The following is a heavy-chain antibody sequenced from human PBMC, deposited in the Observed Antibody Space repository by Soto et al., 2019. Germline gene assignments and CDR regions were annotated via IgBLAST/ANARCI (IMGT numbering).Heavy chain of an antibody. D-gene: IGHD4-4*01. J-gene: IGHJ5*02. CDR2: IIPILGTA. CDR3: ARHLTPHLPDYRNWFDP. Sequence: ASVKVSCKASGGTFSSYAISWVRQAPGQGLEWMGGIIPILGTANYAQKFQGRVTITADESTSTAYMELSSLRSEDTAVYYCARHLTPHLPDYRNWFDPWGQGTLVTVS. V-gene: IGHV1-69*13. CDR1: GGTFSSYA.